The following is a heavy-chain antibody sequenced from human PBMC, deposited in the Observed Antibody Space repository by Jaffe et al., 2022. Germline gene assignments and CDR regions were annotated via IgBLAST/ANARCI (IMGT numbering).Heavy chain of an antibody. CDR3: ARVPRVLRDYYYYYMDV. Sequence: EVQLVESGGGLVQPGGSLRLSCAASGFTFSSYEMNWVRQAPGKGLEWVSYISSSGSTIYYADSVKGRFTISRDNAKNSLYLQMNSLRAEDTAVYYCARVPRVLRDYYYYYMDVWGKGTTVTVSS. J-gene: IGHJ6*03. CDR1: GFTFSSYE. CDR2: ISSSGSTI. D-gene: IGHD2-15*01. V-gene: IGHV3-48*03.